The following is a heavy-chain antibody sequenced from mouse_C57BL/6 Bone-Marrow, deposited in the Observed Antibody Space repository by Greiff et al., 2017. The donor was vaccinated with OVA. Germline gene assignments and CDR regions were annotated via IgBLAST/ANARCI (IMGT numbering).Heavy chain of an antibody. V-gene: IGHV5-4*01. D-gene: IGHD1-1*01. J-gene: IGHJ1*03. CDR1: GFTFSSYA. Sequence: EVQVVESGGGLVKPGGSLKLSCAASGFTFSSYAMSWVRQTPEKRLEWVATISDGGSYTYYPDNVKGRFTISRDNAKNNLYLQMSHLKSEDTAMYYCARDGYYGSSPYWYFDVWGTGTTVTVSS. CDR2: ISDGGSYT. CDR3: ARDGYYGSSPYWYFDV.